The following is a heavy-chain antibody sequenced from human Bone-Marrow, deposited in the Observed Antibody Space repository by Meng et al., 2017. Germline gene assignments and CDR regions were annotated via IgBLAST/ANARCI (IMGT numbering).Heavy chain of an antibody. D-gene: IGHD7-27*01. CDR1: GYTFTRFA. CDR2: INTNTGNP. CDR3: ARDPGAGYFDY. Sequence: ASVKVSCKASGYTFTRFAMNWVRQAPGQGLEWMGWINTNTGNPTYAHGFTGRFVLSLDTSVSTAYLQISSLKADDTAVYYCARDPGAGYFDYWGQGALVTVSS. V-gene: IGHV7-4-1*02. J-gene: IGHJ4*02.